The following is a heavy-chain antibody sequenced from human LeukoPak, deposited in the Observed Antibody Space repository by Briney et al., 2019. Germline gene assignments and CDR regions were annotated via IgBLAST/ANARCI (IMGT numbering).Heavy chain of an antibody. CDR2: INHSGST. CDR1: GGSFSGYY. Sequence: PSETLSLTCAVPGGSFSGYYWSWIRQPPGKGLEWIGAINHSGSTNYNPSLKSRVTISVDTSKNQFSLKLSSVTAADTAVHYCARGLNYYGSGSYYRAGYYYMDVWGKGTTVTVSS. D-gene: IGHD3-10*01. CDR3: ARGLNYYGSGSYYRAGYYYMDV. V-gene: IGHV4-34*01. J-gene: IGHJ6*03.